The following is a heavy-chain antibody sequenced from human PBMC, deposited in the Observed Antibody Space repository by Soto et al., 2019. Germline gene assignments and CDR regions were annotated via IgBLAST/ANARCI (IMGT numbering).Heavy chain of an antibody. CDR3: AHRTSYYDSSGVAFDI. CDR2: IYWDNDK. V-gene: IGHV2-5*02. Sequence: QITLKESGPTLVKPTQTLTLTCTFSGFSLTTSGVGVAWIRQPPGKALEWLALIYWDNDKRYSPSLKSRLTSTKDPATDQVVLQLANMDPVDTATYYCAHRTSYYDSSGVAFDIWGQGTMVTVSS. D-gene: IGHD3-22*01. J-gene: IGHJ3*02. CDR1: GFSLTTSGVG.